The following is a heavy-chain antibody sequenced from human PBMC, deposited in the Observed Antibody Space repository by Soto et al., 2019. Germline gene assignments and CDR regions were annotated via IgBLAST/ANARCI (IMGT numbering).Heavy chain of an antibody. D-gene: IGHD6-19*01. V-gene: IGHV3-33*01. Sequence: GGSLRLSCAASGFTFSSYGMHWVRQAPGKGLEWVAVIWYDGSNKYYADSVKGRFTISRDNSKNTLYLQMNSLRAEDTAVYYCARAKVAGRLYFDYWGQGTLVTVSS. J-gene: IGHJ4*02. CDR1: GFTFSSYG. CDR3: ARAKVAGRLYFDY. CDR2: IWYDGSNK.